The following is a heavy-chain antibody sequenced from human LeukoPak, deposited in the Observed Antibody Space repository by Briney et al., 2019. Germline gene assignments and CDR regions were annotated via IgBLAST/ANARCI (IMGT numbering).Heavy chain of an antibody. Sequence: SGGSLRLSCAASGFSFSSYAMNWVRQAPGKGLEWVSVISGSGGITNNTDSVKGRFIISRDNSKNTLYLQMNSLRVEDTAVYYCAKGGRSLWSENWFDPWGQGTLVTVSS. CDR3: AKGGRSLWSENWFDP. CDR2: ISGSGGIT. D-gene: IGHD2-21*01. J-gene: IGHJ5*02. V-gene: IGHV3-23*01. CDR1: GFSFSSYA.